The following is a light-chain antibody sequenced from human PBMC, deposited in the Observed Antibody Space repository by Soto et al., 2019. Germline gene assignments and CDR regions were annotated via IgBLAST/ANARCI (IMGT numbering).Light chain of an antibody. CDR2: AAS. J-gene: IGKJ1*01. V-gene: IGKV1-6*01. Sequence: AIQITQSPSSLSASVGDCVCIXLRTSQGIRSALGWYQQKPGKVPKLLIYAASTLQSGVPSRFSGSGSGRDFTLTISSLQPEDFATYYCLLDYAYFWAFGQGTKVDI. CDR3: LLDYAYFWA. CDR1: QGIRSA.